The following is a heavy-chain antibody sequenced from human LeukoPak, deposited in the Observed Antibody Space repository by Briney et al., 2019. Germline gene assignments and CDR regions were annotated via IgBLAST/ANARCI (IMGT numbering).Heavy chain of an antibody. CDR2: IYYSGST. CDR1: GGSLSSGGYY. CDR3: SRDTGYGVDF. Sequence: SETLSLICTVSGGSLSSGGYYWSWIRQHPGKGLEWIGCIYYSGSTYYNPSLKRRVTISVDTSKNQFPLQLRSVTAADAAVYYCSRDTGYGVDFWGQGSLVTVSS. D-gene: IGHD5-18*01. V-gene: IGHV4-31*03. J-gene: IGHJ4*02.